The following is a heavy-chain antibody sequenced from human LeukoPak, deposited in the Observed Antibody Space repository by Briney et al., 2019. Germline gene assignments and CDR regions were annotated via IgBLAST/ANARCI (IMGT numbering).Heavy chain of an antibody. CDR3: ARGAYDSGSYQYFFDY. J-gene: IGHJ4*02. CDR1: GDSISSYY. Sequence: SEPLSPTCTVSGDSISSYYWSWIRQPPGKGLEWIGYIYYTGNTNYNPSLKSRVTISLDTSKHQFSLKLTSVTAADTAVYYCARGAYDSGSYQYFFDYWGQGTLVTVSS. CDR2: IYYTGNT. V-gene: IGHV4-59*01. D-gene: IGHD3-10*01.